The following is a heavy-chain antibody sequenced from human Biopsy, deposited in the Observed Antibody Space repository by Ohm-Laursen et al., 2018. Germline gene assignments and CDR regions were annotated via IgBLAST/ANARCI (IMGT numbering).Heavy chain of an antibody. CDR2: IYSGGNT. CDR3: ARGMRSSGLPYFDS. CDR1: GDSLTSGPEN. Sequence: GTLSLTCTVSGDSLTSGPENWSWLRQSPGLGLEYIGFIYSGGNTNYNPSLKNRVTMSVDTSKNQFYLKLYSVTAADTAVYYCARGMRSSGLPYFDSWGQGTLVTVSS. D-gene: IGHD6-19*01. V-gene: IGHV4-61*01. J-gene: IGHJ4*02.